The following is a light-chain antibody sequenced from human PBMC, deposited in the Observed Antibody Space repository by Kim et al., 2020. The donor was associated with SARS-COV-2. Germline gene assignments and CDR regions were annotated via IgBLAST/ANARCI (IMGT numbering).Light chain of an antibody. Sequence: AADGDRVTITCRASQEVRNYLAWFQQNPGKAPKSLIYGASSLQSGVPSRFSGSGSGTDFTLTISSLQPEDFATYYCQHYNGYPYTFGQGTKLEIK. CDR2: GAS. V-gene: IGKV1-16*01. CDR3: QHYNGYPYT. J-gene: IGKJ2*01. CDR1: QEVRNY.